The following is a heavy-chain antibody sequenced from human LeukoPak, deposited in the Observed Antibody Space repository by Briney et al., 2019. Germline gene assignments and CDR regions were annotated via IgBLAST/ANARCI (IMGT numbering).Heavy chain of an antibody. J-gene: IGHJ5*02. V-gene: IGHV7-4-1*02. CDR2: MNTNTGNP. CDR1: GYTFSSYA. Sequence: ASVKVSCKASGYTFSSYAMNWVRQAPGHGLEWVGWMNTNTGNPTYAQDFTGRFVFSLDTSVTTTYLQISSLKAEDTAVYYCAREPRYCSTTSCYPTGWFDPWGQGTLVTVSS. D-gene: IGHD2-2*01. CDR3: AREPRYCSTTSCYPTGWFDP.